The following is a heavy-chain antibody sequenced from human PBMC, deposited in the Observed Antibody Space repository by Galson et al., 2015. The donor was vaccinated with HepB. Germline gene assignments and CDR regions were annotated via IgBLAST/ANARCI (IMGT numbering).Heavy chain of an antibody. J-gene: IGHJ6*03. CDR1: GFTFDDYT. D-gene: IGHD3-10*01. CDR3: AKDAGGWTPYYMDV. CDR2: ISWDGGST. V-gene: IGHV3-43*01. Sequence: SLRLSCAASGFTFDDYTMHWVRQAPGKGLQWVSLISWDGGSTYYADSVKGRFTISRDNSKNSLYLQMNSLRTEDTALYYCAKDAGGWTPYYMDVWGKGTTVTVSS.